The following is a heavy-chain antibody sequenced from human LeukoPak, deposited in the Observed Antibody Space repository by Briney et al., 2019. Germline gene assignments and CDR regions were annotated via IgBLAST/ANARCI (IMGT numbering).Heavy chain of an antibody. J-gene: IGHJ5*02. CDR1: GGSFSGYY. V-gene: IGHV4-34*01. CDR2: INHSGST. Sequence: SETLSLTCAVYGGSFSGYYWSWIRQPPGKGLEWIGEINHSGSTNYNPSLKSRVTISVGTSKNQFSLKLSSVTAADTAVYYCARITIFGVVIPWGQGTLVTVSS. CDR3: ARITIFGVVIP. D-gene: IGHD3-3*01.